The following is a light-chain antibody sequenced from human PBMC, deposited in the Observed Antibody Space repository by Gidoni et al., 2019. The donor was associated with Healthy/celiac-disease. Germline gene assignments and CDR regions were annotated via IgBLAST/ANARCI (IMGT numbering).Light chain of an antibody. CDR1: QGMSSY. CDR3: QQLNSYPPFT. CDR2: AAS. V-gene: IGKV1-9*01. Sequence: DIQLTQSPSFLYASVGDRVTITCRASQGMSSYLAWYKQKPGKAPKLLIYAASTLQSGVPSRFSGSGSGTDFTLTISSLQPEDFATYYCQQLNSYPPFTFGPGTKVDIK. J-gene: IGKJ3*01.